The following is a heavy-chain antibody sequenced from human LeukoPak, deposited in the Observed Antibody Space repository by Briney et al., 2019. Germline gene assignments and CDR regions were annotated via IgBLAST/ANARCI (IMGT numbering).Heavy chain of an antibody. J-gene: IGHJ3*02. CDR2: IYYSGST. Sequence: PSETLSLTCTVSGGSISSSSYYWGWIRQPPGKGLEWIGSIYYSGSTYYNPSLKSRVTIAVDTSKNQFSLKLSSVTAADTAVYYCARVPVGMKYYYDSSGSIWGQGTMVTVSS. CDR1: GGSISSSSYY. CDR3: ARVPVGMKYYYDSSGSI. D-gene: IGHD3-22*01. V-gene: IGHV4-39*01.